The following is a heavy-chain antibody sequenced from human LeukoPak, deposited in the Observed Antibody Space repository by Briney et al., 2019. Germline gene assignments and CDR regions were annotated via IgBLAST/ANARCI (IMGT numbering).Heavy chain of an antibody. V-gene: IGHV3-33*01. CDR1: GFTFSSYG. CDR2: IWYDGSNK. CDR3: ARASSSWYGCYYGMDV. J-gene: IGHJ6*02. D-gene: IGHD6-13*01. Sequence: GRSLRLSCAASGFTFSSYGMHWVRQAPGKGLEWVAVIWYDGSNKYYADSVKGRFTISRDNSKNTLYLQMNSLRAEDTAVYYCARASSSWYGCYYGMDVWGQGTTVTVSS.